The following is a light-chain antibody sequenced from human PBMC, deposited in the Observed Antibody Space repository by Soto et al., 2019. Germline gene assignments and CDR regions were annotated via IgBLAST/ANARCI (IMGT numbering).Light chain of an antibody. J-gene: IGLJ1*01. Sequence: QSALTQPPSASGSPGQSITISCTGTSSDVGGYNYVSWYQHHPGKAPKVIIFDVSNRPSGVSNRFSGSKSGNTASLTISGLQAEDEADYYCSSYTSSTTQVFGTGTKLTVL. V-gene: IGLV2-14*03. CDR1: SSDVGGYNY. CDR3: SSYTSSTTQV. CDR2: DVS.